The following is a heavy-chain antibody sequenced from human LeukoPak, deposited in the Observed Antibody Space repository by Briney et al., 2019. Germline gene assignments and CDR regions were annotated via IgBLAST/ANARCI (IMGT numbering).Heavy chain of an antibody. D-gene: IGHD3-10*01. J-gene: IGHJ4*02. CDR2: ISYDGSNK. V-gene: IGHV3-30*01. Sequence: PGRSLRLSCAASGFTFSSCAMHWVRQAPGKGPEWVAVISYDGSNKYYADSVKGRFTISRDNSKNTLYLQMNSLRAEDTAVYYCARDSTYYYDSGSSGPHYFDYWGQGTLVTVSS. CDR3: ARDSTYYYDSGSSGPHYFDY. CDR1: GFTFSSCA.